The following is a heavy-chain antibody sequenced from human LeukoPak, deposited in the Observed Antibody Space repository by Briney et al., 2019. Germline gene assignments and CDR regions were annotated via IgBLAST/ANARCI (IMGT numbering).Heavy chain of an antibody. CDR2: INPNSGGT. CDR1: GYTFTGYY. CDR3: ARATDYGGNLDDAFDI. Sequence: ASVKVSCKASGYTFTGYYTHWVRQAPGQGLEWMGWINPNSGGTNYAQKFQGWVTMTRDTSNSTAYMELSRLKSDDTAVYYCARATDYGGNLDDAFDIWGQGTMVTVSS. D-gene: IGHD4-23*01. J-gene: IGHJ3*02. V-gene: IGHV1-2*04.